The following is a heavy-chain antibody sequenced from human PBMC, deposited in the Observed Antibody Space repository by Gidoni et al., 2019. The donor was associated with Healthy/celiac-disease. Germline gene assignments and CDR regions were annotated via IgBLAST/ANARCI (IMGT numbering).Heavy chain of an antibody. J-gene: IGHJ4*02. Sequence: QVQLVQSGAEVKKPGASVTVSCTASGYTFTGYYMHWVRQAPGQGLEWMGWINPNSGGTNDAQKFRGRVTMTRDTSISTAYMELSRLRSDDTAVYYCARDGQVAEDYWGQGTLVTVSS. CDR3: ARDGQVAEDY. D-gene: IGHD6-19*01. V-gene: IGHV1-2*02. CDR2: INPNSGGT. CDR1: GYTFTGYY.